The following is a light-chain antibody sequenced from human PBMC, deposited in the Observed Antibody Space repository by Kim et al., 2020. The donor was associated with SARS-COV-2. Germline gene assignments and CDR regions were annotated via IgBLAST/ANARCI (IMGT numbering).Light chain of an antibody. J-gene: IGLJ2*01. V-gene: IGLV7-46*01. Sequence: PAGTVTLTYDSSTEAVTSGHFPYWFQQKPGQAPRTLIYDTGNRHSWTPARFSGSLLGGKAALTLSAAQAEDEADYYCLLSYSDSRVFGGGTQLTVL. CDR1: TEAVTSGHF. CDR2: DTG. CDR3: LLSYSDSRV.